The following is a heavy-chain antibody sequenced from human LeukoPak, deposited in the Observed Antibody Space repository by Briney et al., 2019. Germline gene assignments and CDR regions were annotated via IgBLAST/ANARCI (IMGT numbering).Heavy chain of an antibody. CDR1: GFTFNRYT. CDR3: ARGLTRYSSGWYLTGDYYYGMDV. Sequence: PGRSLRLSCAASGFTFNRYTMHWVRQAPGKGLEWVAIIWYDESNKRYADSVKGRFTISRDNAKNSLYLQMNSLRDEDTAVYYCARGLTRYSSGWYLTGDYYYGMDVWGQGTTVTVSS. D-gene: IGHD6-19*01. J-gene: IGHJ6*02. V-gene: IGHV3-33*01. CDR2: IWYDESNK.